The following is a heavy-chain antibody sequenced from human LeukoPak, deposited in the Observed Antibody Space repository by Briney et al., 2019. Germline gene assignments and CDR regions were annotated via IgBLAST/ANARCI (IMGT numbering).Heavy chain of an antibody. CDR2: IKQDGSEK. CDR1: GFTFSNAW. J-gene: IGHJ4*02. D-gene: IGHD3-10*01. CDR3: ARVGTVI. Sequence: GGSLRLSCAASGFTFSNAWMSWVRQAPGKGLEWVANIKQDGSEKYYVDSVKGRFTISRDNAKNSLYLQMNSLRAEDTAVYYCARVGTVIWGQGTLVTVSS. V-gene: IGHV3-7*01.